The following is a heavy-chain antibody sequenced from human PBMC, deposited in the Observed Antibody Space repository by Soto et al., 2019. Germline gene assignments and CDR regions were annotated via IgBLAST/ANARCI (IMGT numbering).Heavy chain of an antibody. V-gene: IGHV5-51*01. D-gene: IGHD3-22*01. CDR1: GYNFTSSW. CDR2: IFPSDSDT. CDR3: ARKDKSGYFNWFDP. Sequence: GESLKISCRTSGYNFTSSWIAWVRQMPGKGLEWMGIIFPSDSDTRYSPSFQGQVTISADRSTSTVFLQWASLKASDTAVYFCARKDKSGYFNWFDPWGQGTLVTVSS. J-gene: IGHJ5*02.